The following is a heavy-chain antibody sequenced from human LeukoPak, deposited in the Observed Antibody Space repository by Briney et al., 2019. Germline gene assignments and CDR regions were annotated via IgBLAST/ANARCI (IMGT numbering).Heavy chain of an antibody. V-gene: IGHV4-34*01. CDR1: GGSFSGYY. CDR3: ARGRYLSAHSVDY. J-gene: IGHJ4*02. Sequence: PSETLSLTCAVYGGSFSGYYWSWIRQPPGKGVEWIGEINHSGSTNYNPSLKSRVTISVDTSKNQFSLKLSSVTAADTAVYYCARGRYLSAHSVDYWGQGTLVTVSS. D-gene: IGHD2/OR15-2a*01. CDR2: INHSGST.